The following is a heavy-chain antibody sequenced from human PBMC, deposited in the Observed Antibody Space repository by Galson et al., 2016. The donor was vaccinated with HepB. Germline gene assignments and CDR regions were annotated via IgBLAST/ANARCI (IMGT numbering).Heavy chain of an antibody. CDR3: ARGADSGYDLGDY. CDR2: INPTDVTT. V-gene: IGHV1-46*01. Sequence: SVKVSCKASGYTFSDYYMHWVRQAPGQGLEWMGIINPTDVTTTYAQKFQGRVTMTRDTSTSTVYMEQSSLRSADTAVYYCARGADSGYDLGDYWGQGTLVTVSS. J-gene: IGHJ4*02. CDR1: GYTFSDYY. D-gene: IGHD5-12*01.